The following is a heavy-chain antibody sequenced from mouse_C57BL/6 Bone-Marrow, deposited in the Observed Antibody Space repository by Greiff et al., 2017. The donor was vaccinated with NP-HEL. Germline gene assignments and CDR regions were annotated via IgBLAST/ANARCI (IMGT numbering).Heavy chain of an antibody. V-gene: IGHV1-66*01. D-gene: IGHD2-3*01. Sequence: VQLVESGPELVKPGASVKISCKASGYSFTSYYIHWVKQRPGQGLEWIGWIYPGSGNTKYNEKFKGKATLTADTSSSTAYMQLSSLTSEDSAVYYCAREDIYDGYFPFAYWGQGTLVTVSA. CDR3: AREDIYDGYFPFAY. J-gene: IGHJ3*01. CDR1: GYSFTSYY. CDR2: IYPGSGNT.